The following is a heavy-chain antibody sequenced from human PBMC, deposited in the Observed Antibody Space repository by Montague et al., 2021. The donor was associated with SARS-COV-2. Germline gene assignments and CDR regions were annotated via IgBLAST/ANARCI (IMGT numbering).Heavy chain of an antibody. Sequence: SETLSLTCTVSGGSISSYYCSWIRQPPGKGLEWIGYIYYSGSTSXNPSLKSRVTISVDTSKNQFSLKLSSVTAADTAVYYCARGSGWMGNAFDIWGQGTMVTVSS. CDR1: GGSISSYY. CDR3: ARGSGWMGNAFDI. CDR2: IYYSGST. D-gene: IGHD6-19*01. V-gene: IGHV4-59*01. J-gene: IGHJ3*02.